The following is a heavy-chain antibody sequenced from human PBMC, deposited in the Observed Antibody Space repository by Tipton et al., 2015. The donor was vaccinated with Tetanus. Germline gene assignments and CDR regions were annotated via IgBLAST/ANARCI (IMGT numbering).Heavy chain of an antibody. Sequence: TLSLTCTASDESISSGSYYWGWIRHHPGRGLEWIASISNSGTSYNNPSFRSRVTISVDTSKNQFSLKLNSVTAADTAVYYCARRGDYVFYYESSGYLWGAAFDIWGQGTMVSVSA. CDR3: ARRGDYVFYYESSGYLWGAAFDI. D-gene: IGHD3-22*01. CDR1: DESISSGSYY. CDR2: ISNSGTS. V-gene: IGHV4-39*01. J-gene: IGHJ3*02.